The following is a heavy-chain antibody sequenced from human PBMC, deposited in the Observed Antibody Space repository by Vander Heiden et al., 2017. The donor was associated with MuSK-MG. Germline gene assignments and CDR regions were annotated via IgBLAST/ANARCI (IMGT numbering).Heavy chain of an antibody. Sequence: EVQLVESGGGLVQPGGSLRLSCVASGFTFTTYSFNWVRQAPGKGLEWVSYIRSSGDTVSYADSVKGRFTISRDNAKNSVYLQMNSLRDDDTAVYYCARGGQWYGSGWWGFDYWGQGSLGPVSS. CDR3: ARGGQWYGSGWWGFDY. CDR2: IRSSGDTV. D-gene: IGHD6-19*01. CDR1: GFTFTTYS. J-gene: IGHJ4*02. V-gene: IGHV3-48*02.